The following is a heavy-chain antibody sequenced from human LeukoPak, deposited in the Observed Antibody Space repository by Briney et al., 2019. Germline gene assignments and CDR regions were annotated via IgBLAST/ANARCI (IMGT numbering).Heavy chain of an antibody. J-gene: IGHJ6*02. D-gene: IGHD3-3*01. Sequence: PGGSLRLSCAASGFTFDNYAMSWVRQTPGKGLEWVSGIGGSGDDTSYADSVKGRFTVSRDNSKNTLYLQMNSLRAEDTAIYYCAKTLRDLEWLTGELHVLGQGTTVTVSS. CDR2: IGGSGDDT. CDR1: GFTFDNYA. V-gene: IGHV3-23*01. CDR3: AKTLRDLEWLTGELHV.